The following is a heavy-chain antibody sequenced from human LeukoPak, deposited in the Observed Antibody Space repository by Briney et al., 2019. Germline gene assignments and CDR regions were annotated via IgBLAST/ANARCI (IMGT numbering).Heavy chain of an antibody. Sequence: GGSLRLSCAASGFTFSDYEMNWVRQAPGKGLEWVSYISSSSSTIYYADSVKGRFTISRDNAKNSLYLQMNSLRAEDTAVYYCARVVDKGYYYMDVWGKGTTVTVSS. D-gene: IGHD5-12*01. CDR3: ARVVDKGYYYMDV. CDR2: ISSSSSTI. CDR1: GFTFSDYE. V-gene: IGHV3-48*03. J-gene: IGHJ6*03.